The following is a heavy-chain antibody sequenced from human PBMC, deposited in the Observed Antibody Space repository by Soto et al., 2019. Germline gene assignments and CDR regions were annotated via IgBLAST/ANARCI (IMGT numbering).Heavy chain of an antibody. CDR1: GFSFSSYS. CDR2: ISYDGIRK. J-gene: IGHJ4*02. V-gene: IGHV3-30-3*01. CDR3: ARSIAVAGLDY. Sequence: QVQLVESGGGVVQPGGSVRLSCVASGFSFSSYSFHWIRQAPGKGLKWVSLISYDGIRKNYEDSVKGRFTISRDSSKNTVYLQMNSLRSDDTAVYYCARSIAVAGLDYWGQGTLVTASS. D-gene: IGHD6-19*01.